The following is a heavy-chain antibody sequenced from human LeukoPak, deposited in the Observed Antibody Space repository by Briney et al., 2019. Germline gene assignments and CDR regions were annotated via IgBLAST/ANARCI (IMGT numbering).Heavy chain of an antibody. CDR3: ARDRRGYYGSGSYYSFDY. V-gene: IGHV3-48*03. CDR1: GFTFSSYA. J-gene: IGHJ4*02. D-gene: IGHD3-10*01. Sequence: PGGSLRLSCAASGFTFSSYAMNWVRQAPGKGLEWVSYISSSGSTIYYADSVKGRFTISRDNAKNSLYLQMNSLRAEDTAVYYCARDRRGYYGSGSYYSFDYWGQGTLVTVSS. CDR2: ISSSGSTI.